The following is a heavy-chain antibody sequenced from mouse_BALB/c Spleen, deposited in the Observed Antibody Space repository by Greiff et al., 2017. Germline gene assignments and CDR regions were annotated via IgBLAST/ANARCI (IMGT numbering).Heavy chain of an antibody. Sequence: EVQVVESGGGLVQPGGSLRLSCATSGFTFTDYYMSWVRQPPGKALEWLGFIRNKANGYTTEYSASVKGRFTISRDNSQSILYRQMNTLRAEDSATYYCARELGGFAYWGQGTLVTVSA. CDR1: GFTFTDYY. D-gene: IGHD4-1*01. J-gene: IGHJ3*01. V-gene: IGHV7-3*02. CDR3: ARELGGFAY. CDR2: IRNKANGYTT.